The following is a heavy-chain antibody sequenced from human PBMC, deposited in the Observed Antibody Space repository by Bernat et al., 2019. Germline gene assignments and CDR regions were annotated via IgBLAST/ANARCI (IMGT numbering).Heavy chain of an antibody. J-gene: IGHJ6*02. Sequence: QVQLQESGPGLVKPSETLSLTCTVSGGSISSYYWSWIRQPPGNGLEWIGYIYYSGSTNYNPSLKSRVTISVDTSKNLFSLKLSSVTAADTAVYYCARHAFYYGSGDGMDVWGQGTTVTVSS. D-gene: IGHD3-10*01. V-gene: IGHV4-59*08. CDR2: IYYSGST. CDR3: ARHAFYYGSGDGMDV. CDR1: GGSISSYY.